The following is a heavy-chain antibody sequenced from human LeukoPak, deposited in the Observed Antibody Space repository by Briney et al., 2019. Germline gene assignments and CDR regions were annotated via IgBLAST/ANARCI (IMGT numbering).Heavy chain of an antibody. J-gene: IGHJ5*02. Sequence: SETLSLTCTVSGGSISSYYWNWIRQPPGKGLDWIGYIYYSGTTNYNPSLKSRVTISVDTSKNQLSLKLTSVTAADTAVYYCAKSPYDFWSGGFDPWGQGTLVTVSS. CDR1: GGSISSYY. V-gene: IGHV4-59*08. CDR3: AKSPYDFWSGGFDP. CDR2: IYYSGTT. D-gene: IGHD3-3*01.